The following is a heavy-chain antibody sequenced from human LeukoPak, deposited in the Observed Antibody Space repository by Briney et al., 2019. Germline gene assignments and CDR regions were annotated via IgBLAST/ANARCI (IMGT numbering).Heavy chain of an antibody. CDR3: ARGRKTYGGKPHWYFDL. V-gene: IGHV4-30-4*08. CDR2: IYYSGST. CDR1: GGSISSGDYY. D-gene: IGHD4-23*01. Sequence: PSETLSLTCTVSGGSISSGDYYWSWIRQPPGKGLECIGYIYYSGSTYYNPSLKSRVTISVDTSKNQFSLKLSSVTAADTAVYYCARGRKTYGGKPHWYFDLWGRGTLVTVSS. J-gene: IGHJ2*01.